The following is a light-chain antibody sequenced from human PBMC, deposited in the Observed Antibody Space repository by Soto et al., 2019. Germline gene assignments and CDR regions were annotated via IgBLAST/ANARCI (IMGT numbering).Light chain of an antibody. J-gene: IGKJ5*01. V-gene: IGKV3-11*01. Sequence: EIELTQSPATLSLSPGERATLSFRASQTVEGYLAWYQQKPGQAPRLLIYDASNRATGIPARFSGSGSGTDFTLTISSLEPEDFAVYYCQQRKTWPPITFGQGTRLEIK. CDR1: QTVEGY. CDR2: DAS. CDR3: QQRKTWPPIT.